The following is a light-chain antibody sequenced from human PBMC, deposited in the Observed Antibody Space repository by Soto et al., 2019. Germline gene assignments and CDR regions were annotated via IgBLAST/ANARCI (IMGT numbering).Light chain of an antibody. J-gene: IGKJ2*01. CDR1: QSIGTS. Sequence: DIQMTQSPSSLSASVGDRVTITCRASQSIGTSLSWHQQKSGRAPKLLIHAASSLQSGVPSRFSGSGSETDFTLTISSLQPEDVAVYYCQQSYSTLYTFGQGTNLEIK. CDR2: AAS. CDR3: QQSYSTLYT. V-gene: IGKV1-39*01.